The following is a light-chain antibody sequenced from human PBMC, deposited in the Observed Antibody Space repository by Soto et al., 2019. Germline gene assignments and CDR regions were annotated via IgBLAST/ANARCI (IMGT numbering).Light chain of an antibody. CDR2: GTS. Sequence: AIQMTQSPSSLSASVGDRVTITCRASQGIRSDLGWYQQRPGEAPKLLIYGTSSLQSGVPSRFSGSGSGTDFILTISSLQPEDFATYYCLQDYDYPRTFGQGTKVEI. V-gene: IGKV1-6*01. J-gene: IGKJ1*01. CDR3: LQDYDYPRT. CDR1: QGIRSD.